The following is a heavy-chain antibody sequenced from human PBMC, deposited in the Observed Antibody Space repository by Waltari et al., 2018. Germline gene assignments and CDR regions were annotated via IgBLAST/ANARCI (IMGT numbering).Heavy chain of an antibody. D-gene: IGHD4-4*01. CDR1: GFTFDDFA. J-gene: IGHJ1*01. V-gene: IGHV3-9*01. CDR3: VKAKTAVTNFQH. CDR2: ITWNSNSI. Sequence: VLLVESGGGLVQPGGSLGLSCAASGFTFDDFAMHWVRQVPGKGLEWVSSITWNSNSIQYADSVKGRFTMSRDNAKNSLFLRMNSLRREDTALYYCVKAKTAVTNFQHWGQGTLVTVSS.